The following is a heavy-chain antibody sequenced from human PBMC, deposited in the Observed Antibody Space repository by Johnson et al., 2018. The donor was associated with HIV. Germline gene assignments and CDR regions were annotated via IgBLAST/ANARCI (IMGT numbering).Heavy chain of an antibody. CDR1: GFTFSNYG. J-gene: IGHJ3*02. V-gene: IGHV3-30*02. Sequence: QVQLVESGGGVVQPGGSLRLSCAASGFTFSNYGMHWVRQAPGKGLQWVAFIRYDGSNKYYADSLKGRFTISRDNSKNPLFLQMNSLRDEDTAMYYCAKDERQLGGWSHAFDIWGRGTLVPVS. D-gene: IGHD6-13*01. CDR3: AKDERQLGGWSHAFDI. CDR2: IRYDGSNK.